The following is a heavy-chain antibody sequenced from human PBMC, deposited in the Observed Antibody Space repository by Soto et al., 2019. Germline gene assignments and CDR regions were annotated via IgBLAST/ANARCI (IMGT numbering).Heavy chain of an antibody. Sequence: PGGSLILSCAASGFTFRNYGMNWVRQAPGKGLEWVSYIGPGGGTTYYADSVGGRFTISRDNSKNTLYLQMNSLSAEDTAIYYCTKSPQTQSFDWSHHFDYWGQGTLVTVSS. CDR2: IGPGGGTT. V-gene: IGHV3-48*01. CDR3: TKSPQTQSFDWSHHFDY. J-gene: IGHJ4*02. D-gene: IGHD3-9*01. CDR1: GFTFRNYG.